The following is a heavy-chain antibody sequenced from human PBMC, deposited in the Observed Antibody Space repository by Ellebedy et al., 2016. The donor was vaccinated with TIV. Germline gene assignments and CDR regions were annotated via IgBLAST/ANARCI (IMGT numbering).Heavy chain of an antibody. J-gene: IGHJ6*03. CDR1: GFTLSNYW. Sequence: PGGSLRLSCAASGFTLSNYWMHWVRQVTGQGLGWVSGISDTGITTYYADSAKGRFTISRDNSRSTLYLQMNSLRAEDTAVYYCVKGDSVYYYMDVWGKGTTVTVSS. CDR3: VKGDSVYYYMDV. CDR2: ISDTGITT. D-gene: IGHD2-15*01. V-gene: IGHV3-23*01.